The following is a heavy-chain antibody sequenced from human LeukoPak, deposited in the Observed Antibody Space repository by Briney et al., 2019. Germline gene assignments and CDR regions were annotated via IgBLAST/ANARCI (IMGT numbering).Heavy chain of an antibody. V-gene: IGHV4-30-4*07. J-gene: IGHJ3*02. Sequence: PSQTLSLTCAVSGGSISSGGYSWSWIRQPPGKGLEWIGYIYYSGSTYYNPSLKSRVTISVDTSKNQFSLKLSSVTAADTAVYYCARAPILYDSSGYYLAEDAFDIWGQGTMVTVSS. CDR2: IYYSGST. CDR1: GGSISSGGYS. CDR3: ARAPILYDSSGYYLAEDAFDI. D-gene: IGHD3-22*01.